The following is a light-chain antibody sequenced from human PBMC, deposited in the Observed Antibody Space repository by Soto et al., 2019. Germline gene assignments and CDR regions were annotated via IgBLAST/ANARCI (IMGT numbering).Light chain of an antibody. CDR1: QSLSSN. V-gene: IGKV3-15*01. CDR2: GAS. Sequence: EVVLTQSPATLSLSPGERAALSCRASQSLSSNLAWYQQKPGQAPRLLIYGASTRATGIPARFSGSGSGTEFTLTISSLQSEDFAVYYCQEYNNWPPITFGQGTRLEIK. CDR3: QEYNNWPPIT. J-gene: IGKJ5*01.